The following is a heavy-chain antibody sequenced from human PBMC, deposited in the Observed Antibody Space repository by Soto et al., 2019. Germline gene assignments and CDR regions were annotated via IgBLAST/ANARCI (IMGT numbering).Heavy chain of an antibody. J-gene: IGHJ4*02. CDR1: GGTLRTYA. CDR2: IIPILGTT. Sequence: QVQLVQSGAEVKQPGSSMRVSCKASGGTLRTYAFTWVRQAPGQGLEWIGGIIPILGTTNYAQKFQGRLAIIADESTRTVYMELSSLRSEDTAVYYCARSDYCGGDCYAFLDSWGQGTRVAVPS. CDR3: ARSDYCGGDCYAFLDS. D-gene: IGHD2-21*02. V-gene: IGHV1-69*12.